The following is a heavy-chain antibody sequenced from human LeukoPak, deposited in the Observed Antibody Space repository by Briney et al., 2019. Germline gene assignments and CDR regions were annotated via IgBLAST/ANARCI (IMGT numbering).Heavy chain of an antibody. J-gene: IGHJ6*02. CDR3: ARDKGTRYYYGSGSYSLYYYYYYGMDV. CDR2: IYSGGSA. Sequence: PGGSLRLSCAASGFTVSSNYMSWVRQAPGKGLEWVSVIYSGGSAYYADSVKGRFTISRDNSKNTLYLQMNSLRAEDTAVYYCARDKGTRYYYGSGSYSLYYYYYYGMDVWGQGTTVTVSS. V-gene: IGHV3-53*01. D-gene: IGHD3-10*01. CDR1: GFTVSSNY.